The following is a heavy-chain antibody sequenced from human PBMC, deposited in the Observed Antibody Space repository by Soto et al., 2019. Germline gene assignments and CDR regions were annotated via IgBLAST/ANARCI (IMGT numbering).Heavy chain of an antibody. CDR3: TTPMKYSGYDDAFDI. CDR2: IKSKTDGGTT. Sequence: GGSLRLSCAASGFTFSNAWMSWVRQAPGKGLEWVGRIKSKTDGGTTDYAAPVKGRFTISRDDSKNTLYLQMNSLKTEDTAVYYCTTPMKYSGYDDAFDIWGQGTMVTVSS. J-gene: IGHJ3*02. D-gene: IGHD5-12*01. V-gene: IGHV3-15*01. CDR1: GFTFSNAW.